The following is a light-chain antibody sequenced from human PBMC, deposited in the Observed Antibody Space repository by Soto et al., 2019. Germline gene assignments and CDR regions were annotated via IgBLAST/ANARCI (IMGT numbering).Light chain of an antibody. CDR2: GAS. J-gene: IGKJ3*01. CDR1: QSISSSY. V-gene: IGKV3-20*01. Sequence: EIVLTQSPGTLSLSPGERATLSCRASQSISSSYLAWYQQKPGQAPRLLVYGASSRATGLPDRFSGSGSGTDFTLTISRLEPDDFAVYYCQQYGSSRFTFGPGTKVDIK. CDR3: QQYGSSRFT.